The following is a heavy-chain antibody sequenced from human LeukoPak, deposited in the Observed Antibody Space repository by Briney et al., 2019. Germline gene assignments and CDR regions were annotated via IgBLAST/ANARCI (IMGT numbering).Heavy chain of an antibody. Sequence: SETLSLTCAVYGGSFSGYYWSWIRQPPGKGLEWIGEINHSGSTNYNPSLTSRVTISVDTSKNHISLKLSSVTAADTAVYYSAGFREILTGVNDAFDIWGQGTMVTVSS. CDR2: INHSGST. CDR3: AGFREILTGVNDAFDI. J-gene: IGHJ3*02. D-gene: IGHD3-9*01. CDR1: GGSFSGYY. V-gene: IGHV4-34*01.